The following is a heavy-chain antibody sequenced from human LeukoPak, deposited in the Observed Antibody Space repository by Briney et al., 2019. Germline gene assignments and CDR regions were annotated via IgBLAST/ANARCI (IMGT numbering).Heavy chain of an antibody. CDR2: ISAYNGNT. Sequence: ASVKVSCKASGYTFTSYGINWVRQAPGQGLEWMGRISAYNGNTNYAQKFQGRVTMTSDTSTNTAYMELRSLRSDDTAVYYCAKDRVLLWFGEFPTYDAFDIWGQGTMISVSS. J-gene: IGHJ3*02. D-gene: IGHD3-10*01. CDR1: GYTFTSYG. CDR3: AKDRVLLWFGEFPTYDAFDI. V-gene: IGHV1-18*01.